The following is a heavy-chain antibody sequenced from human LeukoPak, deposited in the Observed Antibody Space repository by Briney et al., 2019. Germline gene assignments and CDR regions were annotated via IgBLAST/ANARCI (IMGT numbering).Heavy chain of an antibody. D-gene: IGHD6-19*01. Sequence: GGSLRLSCAASGFTFSKYNMNWVRQAPGKGLEWISYVSSSSTAISYVDSVKGRFTISRDNARNSLYLQMDSLRDDDTAMYFCTRDLAAVPGPRMDVWGQGTTVTVSS. CDR2: VSSSSTAI. CDR3: TRDLAAVPGPRMDV. J-gene: IGHJ6*02. V-gene: IGHV3-48*02. CDR1: GFTFSKYN.